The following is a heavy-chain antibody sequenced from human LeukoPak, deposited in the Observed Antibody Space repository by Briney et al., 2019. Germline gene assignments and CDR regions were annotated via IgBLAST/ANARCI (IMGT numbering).Heavy chain of an antibody. D-gene: IGHD3-16*01. CDR3: APTAEAYTSWWKV. V-gene: IGHV1-2*02. CDR1: GYKFTDDY. J-gene: IGHJ4*02. Sequence: ASVKVSCKASGYKFTDDYMHWVRQAPGQGLEFLGWINPDSGFTNYAQKFKGRVTMTRDTSISTAYLEVRSLTSDDTAVYYCAPTAEAYTSWWKVWGQGTLVTVSS. CDR2: INPDSGFT.